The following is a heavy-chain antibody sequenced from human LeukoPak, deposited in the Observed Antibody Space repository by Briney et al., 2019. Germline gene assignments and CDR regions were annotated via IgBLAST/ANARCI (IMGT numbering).Heavy chain of an antibody. CDR2: LNAGKGKT. J-gene: IGHJ4*02. D-gene: IGHD6-13*01. Sequence: GSVKVSCVASGYTLTSYAMYWVRQAPGERREWVGWLNAGKGKTNYIQTFQGRVTTTRDTTASTAYIEMSSLRSARTAVYFSARDLVAAAGRPLGYWGQGTLVTVSS. CDR3: ARDLVAAAGRPLGY. V-gene: IGHV1-3*01. CDR1: GYTLTSYA.